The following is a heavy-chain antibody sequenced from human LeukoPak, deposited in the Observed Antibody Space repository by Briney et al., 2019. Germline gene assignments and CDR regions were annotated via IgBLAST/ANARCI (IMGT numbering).Heavy chain of an antibody. CDR2: MYHTGST. CDR1: GYSMSSGYY. Sequence: SETLSLTCSVSGYSMSSGYYWGWIRQPPERGLEWIGSMYHTGSTYYNPSLKSRVNISVDTSKNQFYLKVSSVTAADTAVYYCASYAHYYDSSGYYPSYNWFDPWGQGTLVTVSS. D-gene: IGHD3-22*01. CDR3: ASYAHYYDSSGYYPSYNWFDP. V-gene: IGHV4-38-2*02. J-gene: IGHJ5*02.